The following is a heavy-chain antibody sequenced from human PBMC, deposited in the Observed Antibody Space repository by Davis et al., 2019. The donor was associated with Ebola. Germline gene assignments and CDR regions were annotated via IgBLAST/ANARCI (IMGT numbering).Heavy chain of an antibody. V-gene: IGHV3-30*04. CDR1: GFTFSSYA. J-gene: IGHJ4*02. Sequence: GESLKISCAASGFTFSSYAMHWVRQAPGKGLEWVAVISYDGSNKYYADSVKGRFTISRDDAKNTLYLQMNSLRDEDTGVYYCARDGDAAVDLDYWGQGTQVTVSS. CDR2: ISYDGSNK. CDR3: ARDGDAAVDLDY. D-gene: IGHD2-21*02.